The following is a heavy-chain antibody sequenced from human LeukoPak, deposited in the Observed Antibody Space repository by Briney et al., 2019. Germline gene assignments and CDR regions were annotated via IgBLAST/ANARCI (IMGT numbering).Heavy chain of an antibody. J-gene: IGHJ3*02. CDR1: GFTFSSYS. CDR2: ISSSSSYI. Sequence: GGSLRLSCAASGFTFSSYSMNWVRQAPGKGLEWVSSISSSSSYIYYADSVKGRFTISRDNAKNSLYLQMNSLRAEDTAVYYCARGRYSGYDLAYDAFDIWGQGTMVTVSS. D-gene: IGHD5-12*01. CDR3: ARGRYSGYDLAYDAFDI. V-gene: IGHV3-21*01.